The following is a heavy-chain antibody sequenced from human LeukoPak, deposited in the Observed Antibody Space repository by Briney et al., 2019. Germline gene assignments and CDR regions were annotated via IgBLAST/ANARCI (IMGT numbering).Heavy chain of an antibody. CDR1: GGSISSGGYS. J-gene: IGHJ4*02. V-gene: IGHV4-30-2*01. CDR2: IYHSGST. Sequence: KPSQTLSLTCAVSGGSISSGGYSWSWIRQPPGKGLEWIGYIYHSGSTYYNPSLKSRVTISVDRSKNQFSLRLSSVTAADTAVYYCARGPGYCSSTSCDGFDYWGQGTLVTVSS. D-gene: IGHD2-2*01. CDR3: ARGPGYCSSTSCDGFDY.